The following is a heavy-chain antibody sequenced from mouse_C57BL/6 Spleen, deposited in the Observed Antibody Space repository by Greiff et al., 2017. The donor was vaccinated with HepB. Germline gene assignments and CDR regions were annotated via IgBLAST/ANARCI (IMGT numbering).Heavy chain of an antibody. CDR3: ARWDDYDLFAY. CDR1: GYSITSGYD. V-gene: IGHV3-1*01. CDR2: ISYSGST. Sequence: DVQLQESGPGMVKPSQSLSLTCTVTGYSITSGYDWHWIRHFPGNKLEWMGYISYSGSTNYNPSLKSRISITHDTSKNHFFLQLNSVTTEDTATYYCARWDDYDLFAYWGQGTLVTVSA. J-gene: IGHJ3*01. D-gene: IGHD2-4*01.